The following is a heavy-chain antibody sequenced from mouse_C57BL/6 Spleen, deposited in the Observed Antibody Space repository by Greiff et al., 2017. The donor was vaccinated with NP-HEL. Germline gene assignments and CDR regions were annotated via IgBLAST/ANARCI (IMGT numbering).Heavy chain of an antibody. V-gene: IGHV5-6*02. J-gene: IGHJ3*01. CDR2: ISSGGSYT. D-gene: IGHD1-1*01. Sequence: DVKLVESGGDLVKPGGSLKLSCAASGFTFSSYGMSWVRQTPDKRLEWVATISSGGSYTYYPDSVKGRFTISRDNAKNTLYLQMSSLKSEDTAMYYCARQGLYGSSSWFAYWGQGTLVTVSA. CDR3: ARQGLYGSSSWFAY. CDR1: GFTFSSYG.